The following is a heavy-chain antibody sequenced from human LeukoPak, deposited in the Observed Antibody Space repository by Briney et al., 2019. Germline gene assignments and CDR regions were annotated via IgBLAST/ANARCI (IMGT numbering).Heavy chain of an antibody. CDR1: GGSISSYY. CDR3: ARANSRSRPFDY. CDR2: IYYSGST. V-gene: IGHV4-59*01. Sequence: SETLSLTCTVSGGSISSYYWSWIRQPPGKGLEWIGYIYYSGSTSYNPSLKSRVTISVDTSKNQFSLKLSSVTAADTAVYYCARANSRSRPFDYWGQGTPVTVSS. D-gene: IGHD2-15*01. J-gene: IGHJ4*02.